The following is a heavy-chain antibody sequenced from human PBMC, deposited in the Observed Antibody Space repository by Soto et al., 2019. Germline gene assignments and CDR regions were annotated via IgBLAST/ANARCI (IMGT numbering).Heavy chain of an antibody. V-gene: IGHV3-74*01. Sequence: EVQLVESGGGLVQPGGSLRLSCAASGFTFSSYWMHWVRQAPGKGVVWVSRINSDGSSTSYADSVKGRFTISRDNAKNTLYLQMNSLRAEDTAVYYCARDGYYYYGMDVWGQGTTVTVSS. CDR2: INSDGSST. CDR3: ARDGYYYYGMDV. CDR1: GFTFSSYW. J-gene: IGHJ6*02.